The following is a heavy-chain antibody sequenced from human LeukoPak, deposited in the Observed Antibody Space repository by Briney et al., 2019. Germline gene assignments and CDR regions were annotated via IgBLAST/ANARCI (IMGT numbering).Heavy chain of an antibody. Sequence: ASVKVSCKASGYTFISYDIVWLRQATGQGLEWMGYMNPKSGNTDYVQNFQGRVTMTRDTSITTAYMELSGLRSEDTAVYYCARKIASTRLGVRYYYMDVWGEGTTVIISS. D-gene: IGHD2-2*01. CDR3: ARKIASTRLGVRYYYMDV. V-gene: IGHV1-8*01. CDR2: MNPKSGNT. CDR1: GYTFISYD. J-gene: IGHJ6*03.